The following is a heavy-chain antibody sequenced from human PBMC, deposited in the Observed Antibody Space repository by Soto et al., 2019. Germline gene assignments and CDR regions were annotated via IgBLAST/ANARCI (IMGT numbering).Heavy chain of an antibody. Sequence: QITLKESGPTVVKPKQTLTLTRTFSGFSLSSDGVGVGWIRQPPGKAPEWLAVIYWDADTRYSPSLKSRLTITKDTSKNQVVLTMTNMDPVDTATYYCAHSSLHYKIWFDPWGQGTLVTVSS. CDR1: GFSLSSDGVG. CDR2: IYWDADT. D-gene: IGHD4-4*01. CDR3: AHSSLHYKIWFDP. J-gene: IGHJ5*02. V-gene: IGHV2-5*02.